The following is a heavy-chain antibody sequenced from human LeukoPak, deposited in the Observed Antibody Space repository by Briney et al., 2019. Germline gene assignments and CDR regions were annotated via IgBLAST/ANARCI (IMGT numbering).Heavy chain of an antibody. V-gene: IGHV1-2*02. CDR3: ASRDSSIVGATTGYYYYMDV. CDR2: INPNSGGT. J-gene: IGHJ6*03. CDR1: GYTFTGYY. D-gene: IGHD1-26*01. Sequence: ASVKVSCMASGYTFTGYYMHWVRQAPGQGLEWMGWINPNSGGTNYAQKFQGRVTMTRDTSISTAYMELSRLRSDDTAVYYCASRDSSIVGATTGYYYYMDVWGKGTTVTVSS.